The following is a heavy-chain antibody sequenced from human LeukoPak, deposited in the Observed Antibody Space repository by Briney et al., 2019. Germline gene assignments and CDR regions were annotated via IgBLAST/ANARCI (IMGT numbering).Heavy chain of an antibody. CDR2: IYTSGST. J-gene: IGHJ4*02. CDR3: ARDGYRPRFYGSERPGYFDY. Sequence: PSETLSLTCTVSGGSISSYYWSWIRQPAGKGLEWIGRIYTSGSTNYNPSLKSRVTMSVDTSKNQFSLKLSSVTAADTAVYYCARDGYRPRFYGSERPGYFDYWGQGTLVTVSS. CDR1: GGSISSYY. V-gene: IGHV4-4*07. D-gene: IGHD3-10*01.